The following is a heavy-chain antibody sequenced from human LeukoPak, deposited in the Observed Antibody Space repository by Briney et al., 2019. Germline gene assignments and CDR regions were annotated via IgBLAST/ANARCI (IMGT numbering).Heavy chain of an antibody. CDR3: ARDWYYDFWSGYYPPADY. CDR1: GFTFSDYY. Sequence: KPGGSLRLSCAASGFTFSDYYMSWLRQAPGKGLEWVSYISSSGSTIYYADSVKGRFTISRDNAENSLYLQMNSLRAEDTAVYYCARDWYYDFWSGYYPPADYWGQGTLVTVSS. D-gene: IGHD3-3*01. V-gene: IGHV3-11*01. CDR2: ISSSGSTI. J-gene: IGHJ4*02.